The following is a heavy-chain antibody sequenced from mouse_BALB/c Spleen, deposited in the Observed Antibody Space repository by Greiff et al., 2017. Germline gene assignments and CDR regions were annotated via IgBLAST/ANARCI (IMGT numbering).Heavy chain of an antibody. CDR3: ARNGNYEYYFDY. D-gene: IGHD2-1*01. Sequence: VQLQQSGAELVKPGASVKLSCTASGFNIKDTYMHWVKQRPEQGLEWIGRIDPANGNTKYDPKFQGKATITADTSSNTAYLQLSSLTSEDTAVYYCARNGNYEYYFDYWGQGTTLTVSS. J-gene: IGHJ2*01. CDR1: GFNIKDTY. CDR2: IDPANGNT. V-gene: IGHV14-3*02.